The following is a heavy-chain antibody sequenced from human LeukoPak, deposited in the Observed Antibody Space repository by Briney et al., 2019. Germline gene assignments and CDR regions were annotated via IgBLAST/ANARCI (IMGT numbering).Heavy chain of an antibody. J-gene: IGHJ4*02. V-gene: IGHV4-34*01. CDR3: AREIRRQWLVRRHFDY. D-gene: IGHD6-19*01. CDR1: GGSFSGYY. CDR2: INHSGST. Sequence: PSETLSLTCAVYGGSFSGYYWSWIRQPPGKGLEWIGEINHSGSTNYNPSLKSRVTISVDTSKNQLSLKLSSVTAADTAVYYCAREIRRQWLVRRHFDYWGQGTLVTVSS.